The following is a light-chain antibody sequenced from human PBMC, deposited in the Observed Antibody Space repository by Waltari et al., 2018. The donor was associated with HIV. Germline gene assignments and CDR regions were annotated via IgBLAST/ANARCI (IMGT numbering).Light chain of an antibody. J-gene: IGLJ3*02. CDR2: QDT. Sequence: SYELTQPPSLSVSPGQTATITCSGYKLGEKFVSWYQQKPGQSPFLVIFQDTKRPSGIPGRFSGSTSGNTATLTIRGTQAMDEADYYCQALDSNTVVFGGGTYLAVL. CDR1: KLGEKF. V-gene: IGLV3-1*01. CDR3: QALDSNTVV.